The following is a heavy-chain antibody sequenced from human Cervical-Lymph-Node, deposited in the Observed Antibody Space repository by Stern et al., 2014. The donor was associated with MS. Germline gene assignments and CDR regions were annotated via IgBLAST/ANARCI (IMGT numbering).Heavy chain of an antibody. Sequence: VQLVQSGAEVKKPGASVKVSCKGSGYTFPSYYMHWVRHAPGQGLEWMGIINPSGGSTSYAQKFQGRVTMTRDTSTSTVYMELSSLRSEDTAVYYCARAFEPVGDPYYFDYWGQGTLVTVSS. D-gene: IGHD1-26*01. CDR2: INPSGGST. CDR1: GYTFPSYY. V-gene: IGHV1-46*03. J-gene: IGHJ4*02. CDR3: ARAFEPVGDPYYFDY.